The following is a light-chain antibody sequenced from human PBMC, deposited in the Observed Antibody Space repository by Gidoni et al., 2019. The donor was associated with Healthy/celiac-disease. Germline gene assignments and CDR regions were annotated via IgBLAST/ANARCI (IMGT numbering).Light chain of an antibody. Sequence: DIVMTQYPDSLAVSLGERATINCKYSQSVLYSSNNKNYLSWYQQKPGQPPKLLIYWASTRESGVPDRFSGSGSGTDFTLTISTLQAEDVAVYYCQQYYSTLWTFGQGTKVEIK. CDR3: QQYYSTLWT. CDR2: WAS. V-gene: IGKV4-1*01. J-gene: IGKJ1*01. CDR1: QSVLYSSNNKNY.